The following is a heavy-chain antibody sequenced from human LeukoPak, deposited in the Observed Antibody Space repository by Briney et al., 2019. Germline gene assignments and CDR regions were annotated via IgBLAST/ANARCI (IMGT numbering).Heavy chain of an antibody. CDR2: INPISGAT. CDR3: ARLPYRDGVAQDY. D-gene: IGHD3-16*02. Sequence: VASVKVSCKTSGYTFTKYYMQWVRQAPGHGVEWMGIINPISGATDYAQKFQARVTMTRDTSTSTVYVELSSLRSEDTAMYYCARLPYRDGVAQDYWGQGTLVTVST. V-gene: IGHV1-46*01. J-gene: IGHJ4*02. CDR1: GYTFTKYY.